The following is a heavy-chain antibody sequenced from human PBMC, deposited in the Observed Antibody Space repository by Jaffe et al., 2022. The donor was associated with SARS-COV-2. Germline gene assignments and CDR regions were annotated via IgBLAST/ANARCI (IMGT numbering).Heavy chain of an antibody. CDR1: GFTFSSYW. V-gene: IGHV3-7*01. J-gene: IGHJ1*01. CDR2: INQGGSAQ. Sequence: EVQLVESGGGLVQPGGSLRLSCEASGFTFSSYWMSWVRQAPGKGLEWVANINQGGSAQRYVDSVEGRFTISRDNAENSLFLQMNSLRAEDTAVYYCARVDDNSWGYFQHWGQGTLVTVSS. D-gene: IGHD4-4*01. CDR3: ARVDDNSWGYFQH.